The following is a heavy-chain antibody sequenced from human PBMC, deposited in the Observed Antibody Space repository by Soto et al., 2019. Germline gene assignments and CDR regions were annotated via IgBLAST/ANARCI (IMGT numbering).Heavy chain of an antibody. J-gene: IGHJ4*02. CDR2: INAANGDT. CDR1: GYTFSTFP. V-gene: IGHV1-3*01. CDR3: ARKDYYGSGSYHFDC. Sequence: ASVKVSCKASGYTFSTFPVHWVRQAPGQNLEWMGWINAANGDTGYSQNFQGRVTITRDTTANTAYMELSGLRSEDTGVYYCARKDYYGSGSYHFDCWGQGTLVTVSS. D-gene: IGHD3-10*01.